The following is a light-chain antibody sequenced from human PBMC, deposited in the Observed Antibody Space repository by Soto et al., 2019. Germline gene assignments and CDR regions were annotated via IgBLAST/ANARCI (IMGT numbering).Light chain of an antibody. Sequence: EIVLTQSPGTLSLSPGDRATLSCRAGQSLSSTYLAWYQQKPGQAPRLLIYGASSRATGIPDRFSGSGSGTDFTLTISRLEPEDFAVYYCHQRQYWPPITFGQGTRLEIK. J-gene: IGKJ5*01. CDR3: HQRQYWPPIT. CDR2: GAS. V-gene: IGKV3D-20*02. CDR1: QSLSSTY.